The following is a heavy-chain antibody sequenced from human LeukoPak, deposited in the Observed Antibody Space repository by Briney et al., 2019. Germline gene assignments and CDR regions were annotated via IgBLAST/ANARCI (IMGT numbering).Heavy chain of an antibody. V-gene: IGHV3-30*02. D-gene: IGHD6-19*01. J-gene: IGHJ4*02. CDR2: IGNNENDK. Sequence: GGSLRLSCAASGFAFSSYGMHWVRQAPGKGLEWVSFIGNNENDKKYADPVKGRFTISRDNAKNSLYLQMNSLRVEDTAVYYCASQKGRIAVAVDYWGQGTLVTVSS. CDR3: ASQKGRIAVAVDY. CDR1: GFAFSSYG.